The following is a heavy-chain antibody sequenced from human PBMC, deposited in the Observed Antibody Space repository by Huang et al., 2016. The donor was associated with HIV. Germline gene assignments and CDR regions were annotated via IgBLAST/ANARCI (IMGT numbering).Heavy chain of an antibody. J-gene: IGHJ4*02. V-gene: IGHV1-3*01. CDR3: ARGIAAGDY. D-gene: IGHD6-25*01. CDR2: INAGNGNT. CDR1: GYIFSTYA. Sequence: QVQLVQSGAEVKKPGASVKVSCKASGYIFSTYATHWVRQAPGQRLEWMGRINAGNGNTKYSQRFQGRVTSTRDTAANTAYVELSSLRSEDTGVYYCARGIAAGDYWGQGTLVTVSS.